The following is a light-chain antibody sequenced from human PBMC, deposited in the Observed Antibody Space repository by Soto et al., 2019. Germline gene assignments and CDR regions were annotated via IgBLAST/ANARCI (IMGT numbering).Light chain of an antibody. CDR2: EVT. Sequence: QSVLAQPPSASGSPGQSVTISCTGTSSDVGLYDYVSWYQQHPGKVPKLLIYEVTQRPSGVPDRFSGSKSGNTASLTVSGLQAEDEADYYCSSYGGNSNYVLGHGTKVTVL. CDR3: SSYGGNSNYV. CDR1: SSDVGLYDY. V-gene: IGLV2-8*01. J-gene: IGLJ1*01.